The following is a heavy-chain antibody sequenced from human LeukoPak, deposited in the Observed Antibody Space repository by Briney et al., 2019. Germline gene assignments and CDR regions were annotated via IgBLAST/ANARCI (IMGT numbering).Heavy chain of an antibody. D-gene: IGHD5-24*01. Sequence: GGSLRLSCAASGFMFSSNWMSWVRLAPGKGLEWVANIKEDGTETYYVDSVKGRITISRDNAKNSLYLQMNSLRVEDTAVYYCAKEGRSLQTYWGQGTLVTVSS. CDR2: IKEDGTET. V-gene: IGHV3-7*03. J-gene: IGHJ4*02. CDR1: GFMFSSNW. CDR3: AKEGRSLQTY.